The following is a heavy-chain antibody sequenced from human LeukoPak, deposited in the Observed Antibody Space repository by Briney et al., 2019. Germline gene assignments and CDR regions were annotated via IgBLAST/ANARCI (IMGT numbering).Heavy chain of an antibody. D-gene: IGHD6-19*01. CDR1: GFTFSSYA. J-gene: IGHJ4*02. CDR3: AKVPITRYSSGNFDY. V-gene: IGHV3-23*01. CDR2: ISGSGGST. Sequence: GGSLRLSCAASGFTFSSYAMSWVRQAPGKGLEWVSAISGSGGSTYYADSVKGRFTISRDNSRNTLYLQMNSLRAEDTAVYYCAKVPITRYSSGNFDYWGQGTLVTVSS.